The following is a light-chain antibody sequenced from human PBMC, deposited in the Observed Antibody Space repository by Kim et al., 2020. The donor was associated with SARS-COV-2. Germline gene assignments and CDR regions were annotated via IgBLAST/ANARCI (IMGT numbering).Light chain of an antibody. Sequence: GQSITISCTGTSSDVGGYNFVSWYQQHPGKAPKLIIYDVNNRPSWISDRFSGSKYDNTASLTISGLQAEDEADYYCSSYATSGAVVFGGGTQLTVL. CDR1: SSDVGGYNF. CDR2: DVN. CDR3: SSYATSGAVV. V-gene: IGLV2-14*03. J-gene: IGLJ2*01.